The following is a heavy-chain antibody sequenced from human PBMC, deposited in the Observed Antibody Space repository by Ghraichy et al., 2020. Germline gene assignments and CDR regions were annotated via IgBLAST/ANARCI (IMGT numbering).Heavy chain of an antibody. Sequence: GESLNISCAASGFTFSRYGMSWVRQAPGKGLEWLALIAFDASRSYYGDSTEGRFTISRDNSRDTLYLQMNDLTPEDTATYYCARVKYSPPGASYTSPLDSWASALMGYSTSRTFLTSPLDSWGRGVLVTVSS. CDR3: ARVKYSPPGASYTSPLDSWASALMGYSTSRTFLTSPLDS. D-gene: IGHD2-8*01. J-gene: IGHJ4*02. CDR2: IAFDASRS. V-gene: IGHV3-30*19. CDR1: GFTFSRYG.